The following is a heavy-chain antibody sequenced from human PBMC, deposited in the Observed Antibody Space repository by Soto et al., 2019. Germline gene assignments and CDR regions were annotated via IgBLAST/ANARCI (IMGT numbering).Heavy chain of an antibody. CDR2: IIPILGIA. D-gene: IGHD3-10*01. V-gene: IGHV1-69*02. CDR1: GGTFSSYT. J-gene: IGHJ6*02. Sequence: QVQLVQSGAEVKKPGSSVKVSCKASGGTFSSYTISWVRQAPGQGLEWMGRIIPILGIANYAQKFQGRVTITADKSSSTAYMELSSLRSEETAVYYCARVWFGDYYGMDVWGQGHTVTVS. CDR3: ARVWFGDYYGMDV.